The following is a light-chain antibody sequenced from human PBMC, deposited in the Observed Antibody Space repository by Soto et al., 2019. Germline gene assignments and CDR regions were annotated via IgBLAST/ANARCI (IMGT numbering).Light chain of an antibody. CDR1: QVISTS. CDR2: AAS. CDR3: QQLFDSPIT. Sequence: DFQLTQCPSFLSPSIGESVSITCRASQVISTSLAWYQVKPGKAPKLLIYAASTLESGVPSRFSATVSGTEFSLTITSLQPEDFATYYCQQLFDSPITFGQGTRLEIK. V-gene: IGKV1-9*01. J-gene: IGKJ5*01.